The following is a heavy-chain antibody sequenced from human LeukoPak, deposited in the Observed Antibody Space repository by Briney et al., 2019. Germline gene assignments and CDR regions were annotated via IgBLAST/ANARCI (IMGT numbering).Heavy chain of an antibody. CDR2: IYYSGST. CDR3: ARVLANVDTAMVNAFDI. J-gene: IGHJ3*02. Sequence: PSETLSLTCTVSGGSISSYYWSWIRQHPGKGLEWIGYIYYSGSTYYNPSLKSRVTISVDTSKNQFSLKLSSVTAADTAVYYCARVLANVDTAMVNAFDIWGQGTMVTVSS. V-gene: IGHV4-59*06. D-gene: IGHD5-18*01. CDR1: GGSISSYY.